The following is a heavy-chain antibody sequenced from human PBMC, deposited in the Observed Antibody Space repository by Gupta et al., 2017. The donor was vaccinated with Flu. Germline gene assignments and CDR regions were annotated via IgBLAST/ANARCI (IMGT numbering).Heavy chain of an antibody. CDR2: IWYDGSKK. CDR1: GFSFRSYG. CDR3: AKSSTSFEGWFDP. J-gene: IGHJ5*02. V-gene: IGHV3-33*06. Sequence: QEQLVESGGGVVQPGRSLRLSCVASGFSFRSYGMHWVRQAPGKGLEWVAVIWYDGSKKYYVDSVKGRFTISRDNSKNTLYLQMNGLRAEDTAVYYCAKSSTSFEGWFDPWGQGTLVTVSS. D-gene: IGHD2-2*01.